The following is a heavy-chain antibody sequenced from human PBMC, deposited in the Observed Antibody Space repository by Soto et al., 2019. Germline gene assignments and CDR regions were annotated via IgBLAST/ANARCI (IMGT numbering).Heavy chain of an antibody. CDR3: AKSVGATPRSPGGY. Sequence: EVQLLESGGGLVQPGGSLRLSCAASGFTFSSYAMSWVRQAPGKGLEWVSAISGSGGSTYYADSVKGRFTISRDNSKNTLYLQMNSLRAEVTAVYYCAKSVGATPRSPGGYWGQGTLVTVSS. CDR2: ISGSGGST. J-gene: IGHJ4*02. V-gene: IGHV3-23*01. D-gene: IGHD1-26*01. CDR1: GFTFSSYA.